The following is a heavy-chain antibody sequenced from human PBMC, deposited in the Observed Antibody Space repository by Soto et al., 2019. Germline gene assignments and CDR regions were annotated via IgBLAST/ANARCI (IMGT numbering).Heavy chain of an antibody. CDR3: ARGDCSGGSCYFRDNGMDV. D-gene: IGHD2-15*01. V-gene: IGHV3-33*01. J-gene: IGHJ6*02. Sequence: QVQLVESGGGVVQPGRSLRLSCAASGFTFSSYGMHWVRQAPGKGLEWVAVIWYDGSNKYYADSVKGRFTISRDNSKNTLYLQMNSLRAEDTAVYYCARGDCSGGSCYFRDNGMDVWGQGTTVTVSS. CDR1: GFTFSSYG. CDR2: IWYDGSNK.